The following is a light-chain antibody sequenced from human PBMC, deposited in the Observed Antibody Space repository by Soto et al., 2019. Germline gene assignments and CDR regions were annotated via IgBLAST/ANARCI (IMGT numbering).Light chain of an antibody. CDR2: AAS. CDR1: RGINIY. V-gene: IGKV1-39*01. Sequence: DIHMTQSPSSLSASVGDRVTITCRASRGINIYLNWYQQKPGKAPKLVIYAASNLQSGVPSRFSGDGVGTHFTLTISSLQPEDFATYHCQQSHTSPYTFGQGTRLEMK. J-gene: IGKJ5*01. CDR3: QQSHTSPYT.